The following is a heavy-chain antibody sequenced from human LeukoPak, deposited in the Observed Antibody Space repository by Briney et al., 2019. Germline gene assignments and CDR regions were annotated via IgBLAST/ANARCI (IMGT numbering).Heavy chain of an antibody. Sequence: SGGSLRLSCVASGLSFSNYGMHWVRQAPGKGLEWEAVIWFDGSNKYYADSVKGRFTTSRDNSKNTLYLQMNSLRAEDTAVYFCARETAQNWFDTWGQGTLVTVSS. J-gene: IGHJ5*02. CDR3: ARETAQNWFDT. CDR2: IWFDGSNK. V-gene: IGHV3-33*01. CDR1: GLSFSNYG.